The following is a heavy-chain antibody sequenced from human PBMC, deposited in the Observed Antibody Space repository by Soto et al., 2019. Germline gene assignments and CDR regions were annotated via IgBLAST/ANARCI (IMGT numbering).Heavy chain of an antibody. Sequence: EVQLVESGGGLVQPGGSLRLSCAASGFTVSSKYMSWVRQAPGKGLEWVSLIQSAGTTYYADSVKGRFTISRDSSKNMLHLQMDGLRADDTAVYYCARDDILCSGGSCYGVPRDVWGKGTTVAVSS. J-gene: IGHJ6*04. CDR2: IQSAGTT. V-gene: IGHV3-66*01. CDR3: ARDDILCSGGSCYGVPRDV. D-gene: IGHD2-15*01. CDR1: GFTVSSKY.